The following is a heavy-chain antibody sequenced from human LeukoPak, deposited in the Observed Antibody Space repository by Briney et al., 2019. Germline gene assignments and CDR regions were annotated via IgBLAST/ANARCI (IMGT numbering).Heavy chain of an antibody. CDR1: GYTFTSYD. CDR2: MNPNSGNT. D-gene: IGHD3-22*01. CDR3: ARLDYDSSGYHEYFQH. J-gene: IGHJ1*01. V-gene: IGHV1-8*01. Sequence: ASVKVSCKASGYTFTSYDINWVRQATGQGLEWMGWMNPNSGNTGYAQKFQGRVTMTRNTSISTAYMELSSLRSEDTAVYYCARLDYDSSGYHEYFQHWGQGTLVTVSS.